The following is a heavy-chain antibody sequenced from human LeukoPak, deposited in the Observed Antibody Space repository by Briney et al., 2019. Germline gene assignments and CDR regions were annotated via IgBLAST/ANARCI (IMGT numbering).Heavy chain of an antibody. CDR3: ARDSGSYGFSAFDI. CDR2: ISSSSSYI. D-gene: IGHD1-26*01. V-gene: IGHV3-21*01. Sequence: PGGSLRLSCAASGLTFSSYAMSWVRRAPGKGLEWVSSISSSSSYIYYADSVKGLFTISRDNAKNSLYLQMNGLRAEDTAVYYCARDSGSYGFSAFDIWGQGSMVTVSS. CDR1: GLTFSSYA. J-gene: IGHJ3*02.